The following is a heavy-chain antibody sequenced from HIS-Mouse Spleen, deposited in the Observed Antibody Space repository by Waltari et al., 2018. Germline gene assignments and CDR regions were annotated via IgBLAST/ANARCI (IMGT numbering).Heavy chain of an antibody. Sequence: QVQLVQSGAAVKKPGPSVTVSCKASGYTFTIYGISWVRQAPGQGLEWMGWISAYNGNTNYAQKLQGRVTMTTDTSTSTAYMELRSLRSDDTAVYYCARVPPDPSLELGYFDLWGRGTLVTVSS. CDR3: ARVPPDPSLELGYFDL. D-gene: IGHD3-3*01. CDR1: GYTFTIYG. V-gene: IGHV1-18*01. CDR2: ISAYNGNT. J-gene: IGHJ2*01.